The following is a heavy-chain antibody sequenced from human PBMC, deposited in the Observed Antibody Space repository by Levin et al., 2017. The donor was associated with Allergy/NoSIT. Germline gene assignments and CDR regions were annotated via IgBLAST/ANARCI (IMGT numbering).Heavy chain of an antibody. CDR2: ISGSSGGT. J-gene: IGHJ1*01. V-gene: IGHV3-23*01. D-gene: IGHD1-1*01. Sequence: GGSLRLSCAASGFTFSTYAMSWVRQAPGKGLEWLSAISGSSGGTYYADSVKGRFTISRDNSKNILFLQMSSLRAEDTAVYYCAKDRGERAEYFQDWGQGTLVTVSS. CDR1: GFTFSTYA. CDR3: AKDRGERAEYFQD.